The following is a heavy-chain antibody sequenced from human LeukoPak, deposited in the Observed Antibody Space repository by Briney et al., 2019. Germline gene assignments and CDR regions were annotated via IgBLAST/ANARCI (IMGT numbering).Heavy chain of an antibody. J-gene: IGHJ6*03. CDR3: ARDYRLYSLEKGGYYYYMDV. V-gene: IGHV3-21*04. CDR2: ISSGSSYI. CDR1: GFIFSDYS. Sequence: GGSLRLSCAASGFIFSDYSMNWVRQAPGKGLDWVSSISSGSSYIHYADSVKGRFTISRDNAKNSLSLQMNSLRAEDTAVYYCARDYRLYSLEKGGYYYYMDVWGKGTTVTVSS. D-gene: IGHD4-11*01.